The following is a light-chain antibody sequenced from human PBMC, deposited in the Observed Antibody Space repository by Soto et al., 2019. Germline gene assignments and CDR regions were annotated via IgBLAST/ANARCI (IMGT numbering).Light chain of an antibody. Sequence: DIVLTQSPGTLSLSPGERATLSCRATQTVTGNYLAWYQQKPGQGPRLLIYDASSRATGIPGRFSGSGSVTDFTLTISRLEPEDSAVYYCQEYGSSRTFGQGTKVEIK. J-gene: IGKJ1*01. CDR3: QEYGSSRT. V-gene: IGKV3-20*01. CDR1: QTVTGNY. CDR2: DAS.